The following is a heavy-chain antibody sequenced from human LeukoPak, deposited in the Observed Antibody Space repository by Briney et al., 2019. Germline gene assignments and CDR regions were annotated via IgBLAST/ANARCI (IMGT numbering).Heavy chain of an antibody. V-gene: IGHV1-2*02. CDR3: ASHPPGYSSSWGNWFDP. CDR2: INPNSGGT. D-gene: IGHD6-13*01. J-gene: IGHJ5*02. CDR1: GYTFTGYY. Sequence: GASVKVSCKASGYTFTGYYMHWVRQAPGQGLEWMGWINPNSGGTNYAQKFQGRVTMTRDTSISTAYMELSRLRSDDTAVYYCASHPPGYSSSWGNWFDPWGQGTLVTVSS.